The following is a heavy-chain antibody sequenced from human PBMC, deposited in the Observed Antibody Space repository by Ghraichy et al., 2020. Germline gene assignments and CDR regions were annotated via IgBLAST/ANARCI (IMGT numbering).Heavy chain of an antibody. D-gene: IGHD2-2*02. V-gene: IGHV1-18*01. CDR1: AQNFRDYV. CDR2: SSPYNGNT. J-gene: IGHJ5*02. CDR3: ATCSSINCYSGNWFDP. Sequence: ASVKVSCKASAQNFRDYVMSWVRQAPGQGLKRKGWSSPYNGNTKYAQKFQGRVIMTTDTSTSTAYMELMSLRSDDTAVYYCATCSSINCYSGNWFDPWGQGTLVTVSS.